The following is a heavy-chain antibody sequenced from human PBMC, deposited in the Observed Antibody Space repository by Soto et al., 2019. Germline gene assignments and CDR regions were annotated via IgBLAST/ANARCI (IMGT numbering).Heavy chain of an antibody. J-gene: IGHJ2*01. CDR1: GYTFTSYG. Sequence: QVQLVQSGAEVKKPGASVKVSCKASGYTFTSYGISWVRQAPGQGLEWMGWISAYNGNTNYAQKLQGRVTMTTDTSTSTAYMELRSLRSDDTAVYYWARWSDGYNPHWYFDLWGRGTLVTVSS. CDR2: ISAYNGNT. V-gene: IGHV1-18*04. D-gene: IGHD5-12*01. CDR3: ARWSDGYNPHWYFDL.